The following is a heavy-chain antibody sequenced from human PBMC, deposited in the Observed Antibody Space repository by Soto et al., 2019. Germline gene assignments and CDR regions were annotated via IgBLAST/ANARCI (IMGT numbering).Heavy chain of an antibody. CDR3: AASPSFWQNSYYGAMDV. CDR2: IDPSDSYT. Sequence: GESLKISSKGSGYSFTSYWISWVRQMPGKGLEWMGRIDPSDSYTNYSPSFQERVTITRDLSTNTVYMDLSGLRSDDTAVYYCAASPSFWQNSYYGAMDVWGQGTTVTVSS. CDR1: GYSFTSYW. J-gene: IGHJ6*02. V-gene: IGHV5-10-1*01.